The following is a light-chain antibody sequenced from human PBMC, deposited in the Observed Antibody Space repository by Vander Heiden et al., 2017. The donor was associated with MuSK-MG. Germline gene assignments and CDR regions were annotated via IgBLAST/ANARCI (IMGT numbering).Light chain of an antibody. CDR1: QSVLYSSNNKNY. Sequence: DIVMTQSPDSLAVSLGERATINCKSSQSVLYSSNNKNYLVWYQQKPGQPPNLFIYGESTRESGVPDRFSGSGSGTDFTLTISSLQAEDVAVYYCQQYYNTPITYGQGTRLEIK. CDR2: GES. CDR3: QQYYNTPIT. J-gene: IGKJ5*01. V-gene: IGKV4-1*01.